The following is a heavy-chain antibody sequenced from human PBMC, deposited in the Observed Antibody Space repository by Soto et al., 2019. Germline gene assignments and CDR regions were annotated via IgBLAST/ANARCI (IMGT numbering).Heavy chain of an antibody. CDR2: IIPIFGTA. CDR1: GGTFSSYA. J-gene: IGHJ1*01. D-gene: IGHD6-13*01. Sequence: SVKVSCKASGGTFSSYAISWVRQAPGQGLEWMGGIIPIFGTANYTQKFQGRVTITADKSTSTAYMELSSLRSEDTAVYYCARESYSSTWSFQHWGQGNLVTVSS. V-gene: IGHV1-69*06. CDR3: ARESYSSTWSFQH.